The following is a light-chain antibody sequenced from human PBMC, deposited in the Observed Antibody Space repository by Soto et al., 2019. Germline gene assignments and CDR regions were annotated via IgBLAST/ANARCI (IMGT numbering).Light chain of an antibody. V-gene: IGLV2-11*01. Sequence: QSVLTQPRSVSGSPGQSVTISCTGTSSDVGSYNFVSWYQQHPGKAPKLMIYDVSKRPSGVPDRFSGSKSGNTASLTISGLQAEDESDYYCCSYAGTYTFGVFGGGTQLTVL. CDR3: CSYAGTYTFGV. J-gene: IGLJ3*02. CDR2: DVS. CDR1: SSDVGSYNF.